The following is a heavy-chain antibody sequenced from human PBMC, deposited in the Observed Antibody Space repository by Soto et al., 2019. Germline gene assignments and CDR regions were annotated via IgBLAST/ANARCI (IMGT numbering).Heavy chain of an antibody. CDR3: ARGRGQYYDFWSGYRLQYYYYGMDV. V-gene: IGHV3-33*01. CDR2: IWYDGSNK. CDR1: GFTFSSYG. D-gene: IGHD3-3*01. Sequence: GGSLRLSCAASGFTFSSYGMHWVRQAPGKGLEWVAVIWYDGSNKYYADSVKGRFTISRDNSKNTLYLQMNSLRAEDTAVYYCARGRGQYYDFWSGYRLQYYYYGMDVWGQGTTVTVSS. J-gene: IGHJ6*02.